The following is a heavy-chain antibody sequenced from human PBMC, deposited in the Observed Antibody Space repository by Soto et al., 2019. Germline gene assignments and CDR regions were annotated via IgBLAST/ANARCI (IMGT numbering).Heavy chain of an antibody. J-gene: IGHJ4*02. V-gene: IGHV3-23*01. D-gene: IGHD3-22*01. CDR1: GFTFSSYA. CDR2: ISGSGGST. Sequence: GGSLRLSCAASGFTFSSYAMSWVRQAPGKGLEWVSAISGSGGSTYYAGSAQGRYTISRDNSKNTLYLQMNSLRAEDTAVYYCAKDVNPTYYYDSSGYFPFDYWGQGTLVTVSS. CDR3: AKDVNPTYYYDSSGYFPFDY.